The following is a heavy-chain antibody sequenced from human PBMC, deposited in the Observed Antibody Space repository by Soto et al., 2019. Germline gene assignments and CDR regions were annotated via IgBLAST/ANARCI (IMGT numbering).Heavy chain of an antibody. CDR3: ARSQLWPPGGYYGMDV. CDR1: EFTFYTYT. D-gene: IGHD5-18*01. V-gene: IGHV3-21*01. J-gene: IGHJ6*02. CDR2: ISSSSDYI. Sequence: EVQLVESGGGLVKPGGSLRLSCAASEFTFYTYTMNWVRQAPGKGLEWVSSISSSSDYIYYADSVKGRFTISRDNAKNSLYLQMNSLRAEDTAVYYCARSQLWPPGGYYGMDVWGQRTTVTVSS.